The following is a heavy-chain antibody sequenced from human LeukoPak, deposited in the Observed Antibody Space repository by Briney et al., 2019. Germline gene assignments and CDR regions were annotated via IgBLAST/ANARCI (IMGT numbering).Heavy chain of an antibody. CDR3: ARAYYYASSAFDI. D-gene: IGHD3-22*01. Sequence: SETLSLTCTASGGSISSNTYYWDRIGQPPWKGLECIGSIYYGGSTYYNPSVKSRVIISVDTSKNQFSLKLSSVTAADTAVYYCARAYYYASSAFDIWGQGTMVIVSS. V-gene: IGHV4-39*01. CDR1: GGSISSNTYY. CDR2: IYYGGST. J-gene: IGHJ3*02.